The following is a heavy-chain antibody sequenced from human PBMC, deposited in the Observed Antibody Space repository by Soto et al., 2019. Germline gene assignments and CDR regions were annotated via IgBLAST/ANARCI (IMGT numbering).Heavy chain of an antibody. D-gene: IGHD3-10*01. J-gene: IGHJ4*02. CDR3: AHTKTTHWRGPHFDY. Sequence: SGAKPWTHTQRVGQDCSFPGLPHRTSEKGVGWIRQPPGKALEWLAVIYWDDDRRYSPSLTSRVTISKDTSKNQVVLSMTNVDPVETATYYCAHTKTTHWRGPHFDYWGQGTLVTVSS. V-gene: IGHV2-5*02. CDR2: IYWDDDR. CDR1: GLPHRTSEKG.